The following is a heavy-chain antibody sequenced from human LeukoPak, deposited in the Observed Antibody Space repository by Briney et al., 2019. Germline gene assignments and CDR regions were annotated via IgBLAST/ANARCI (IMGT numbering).Heavy chain of an antibody. CDR2: ISGSGGST. CDR1: GFTFSSYA. CDR3: AKALSSSWQYYFDY. Sequence: GGSLRLSCAASGFTFSSYAMSWVRQAPGKGLEWVSAISGSGGSTYCADSVKGRFTIFRDNSKNTLYLQMNSLRAEDTAVYYCAKALSSSWQYYFDYWGQGTLVTVSS. V-gene: IGHV3-23*01. D-gene: IGHD6-13*01. J-gene: IGHJ4*02.